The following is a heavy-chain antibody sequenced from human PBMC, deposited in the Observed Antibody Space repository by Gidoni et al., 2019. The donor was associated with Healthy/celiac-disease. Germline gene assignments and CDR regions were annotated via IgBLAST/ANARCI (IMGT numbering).Heavy chain of an antibody. J-gene: IGHJ4*02. D-gene: IGHD3-10*01. Sequence: QVQLQESGPGLVKPSGTLSLTCAVSGGSISSSNWWSWVRQPPGTGLEWIGEIYHSGSTTYNPSLKIRVTISVDKSKNQFSLKLSSVTAADTAVYYCASEPYYYGSGSYRGFDYWGQGTLVTVSS. CDR1: GGSISSSNW. V-gene: IGHV4-4*02. CDR3: ASEPYYYGSGSYRGFDY. CDR2: IYHSGST.